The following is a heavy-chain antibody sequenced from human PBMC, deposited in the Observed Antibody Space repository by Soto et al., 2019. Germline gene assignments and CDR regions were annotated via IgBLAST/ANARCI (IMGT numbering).Heavy chain of an antibody. Sequence: GGSLRLSCAASGFTFSTYAMSWVRQAPGKGLEWVSGMSGTGGTTYYADSAKGRFTISRDNSKNTLYLQMSSMRAEDTAVYYCVLLSMVIRGPHNTPNGMDVSGQGSTVTGS. D-gene: IGHD5-18*01. CDR3: VLLSMVIRGPHNTPNGMDV. CDR2: MSGTGGTT. CDR1: GFTFSTYA. V-gene: IGHV3-23*01. J-gene: IGHJ6*02.